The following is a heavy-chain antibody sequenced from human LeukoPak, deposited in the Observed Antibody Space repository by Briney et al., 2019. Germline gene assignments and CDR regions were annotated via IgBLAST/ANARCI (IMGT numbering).Heavy chain of an antibody. CDR2: IYYSGST. Sequence: SETLSLPCTVSGGSITSYYWSWIRQPPGKGLEWIGYIYYSGSTNYNPSLKSRVTISVDTSKNQFSLKLSSVTAADTAVYYCAVGYSYAFMDVWGKGTTVTVSS. J-gene: IGHJ6*04. D-gene: IGHD5-18*01. CDR1: GGSITSYY. CDR3: AVGYSYAFMDV. V-gene: IGHV4-59*01.